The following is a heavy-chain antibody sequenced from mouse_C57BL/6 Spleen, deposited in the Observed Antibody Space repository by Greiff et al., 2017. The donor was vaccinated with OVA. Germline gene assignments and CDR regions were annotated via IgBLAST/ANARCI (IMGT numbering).Heavy chain of an antibody. CDR1: GYTFTSYW. V-gene: IGHV1-53*01. J-gene: IGHJ1*03. CDR3: ARSYSNFYWYFDV. Sequence: VQLQQPGPELVKPGASVKLSCKASGYTFTSYWMHWVKQRPGQGLEWIGNINPSNGGTNYNEKFKSKATLTVDKSSSTAYMQLSSLTSEDSAVYYCARSYSNFYWYFDVWGTGTTVTVSS. CDR2: INPSNGGT. D-gene: IGHD2-5*01.